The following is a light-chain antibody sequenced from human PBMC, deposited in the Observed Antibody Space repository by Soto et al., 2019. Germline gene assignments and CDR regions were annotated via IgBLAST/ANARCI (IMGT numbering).Light chain of an antibody. J-gene: IGLJ1*01. CDR2: DVS. CDR3: SSYTSSSHYV. Sequence: QSALTQPASVSGSPGQSITISCTGTSSDVGGYNYVSWYQQHPGKAPKLMIYDVSNRPSGVSNRFSGSKSGNTASLTISGLQPEYEADYYCSSYTSSSHYVFGTGTKLTVL. CDR1: SSDVGGYNY. V-gene: IGLV2-14*01.